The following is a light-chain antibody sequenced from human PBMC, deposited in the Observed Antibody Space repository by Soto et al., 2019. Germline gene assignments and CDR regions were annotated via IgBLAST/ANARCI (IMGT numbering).Light chain of an antibody. CDR3: HVWDSSSEHV. CDR2: DDS. J-gene: IGLJ1*01. CDR1: NIGSKS. Sequence: SYELTQPPSVSVAPGQTARITCGGNNIGSKSVHWYQQKPGQAPVLVVDDDSVRPSGIPERFSGSNSGNTATLTISRVEAGREAEYFCHVWDSSSEHVFGTGTKVTV. V-gene: IGLV3-21*02.